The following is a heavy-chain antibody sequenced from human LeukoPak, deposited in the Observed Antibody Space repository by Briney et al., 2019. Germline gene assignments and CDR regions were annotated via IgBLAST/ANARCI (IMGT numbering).Heavy chain of an antibody. CDR1: GGSISSGGYY. CDR2: IYDSGST. CDR3: ARRSGWYSVSAFDI. J-gene: IGHJ3*02. V-gene: IGHV4-61*08. Sequence: NPSETLSLTCTVAGGSISSGGYYWSWIRQHPGKGLEWIGYIYDSGSTNYDPSLKSRVTISVDTSKNQFSLKLSSVTAADTAVYYCARRSGWYSVSAFDIWGQGTMVTVSS. D-gene: IGHD6-19*01.